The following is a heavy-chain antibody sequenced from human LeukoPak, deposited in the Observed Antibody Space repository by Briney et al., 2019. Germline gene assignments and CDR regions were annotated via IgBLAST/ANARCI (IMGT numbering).Heavy chain of an antibody. D-gene: IGHD3-10*01. CDR1: GGSFSGYY. V-gene: IGHV4-34*01. Sequence: SETLSPTCAVYGGSFSGYYWSWIRQPPGKGLEWIGEINHSGSTNYNPSLKSRVTISVDTSKNQFSLKLSSVTAADTAVYYCARHPPPWYGSGSSFDYWGQGTLVTVSS. CDR2: INHSGST. CDR3: ARHPPPWYGSGSSFDY. J-gene: IGHJ4*02.